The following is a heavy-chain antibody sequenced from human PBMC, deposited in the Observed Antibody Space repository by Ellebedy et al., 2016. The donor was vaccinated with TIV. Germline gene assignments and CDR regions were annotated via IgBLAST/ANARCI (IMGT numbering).Heavy chain of an antibody. CDR2: IYYSGST. V-gene: IGHV4-59*01. CDR3: AGDPYRSYGMDV. J-gene: IGHJ6*02. Sequence: MPSETLSLTCTVSGGSISSYYWSWIRQPPGKGLEWIGYIYYSGSTNYNPSLKSRCTISVDTSKNQFSLKLNSVTAADTAVYYCAGDPYRSYGMDVWGQGTTVTVSS. CDR1: GGSISSYY. D-gene: IGHD1-1*01.